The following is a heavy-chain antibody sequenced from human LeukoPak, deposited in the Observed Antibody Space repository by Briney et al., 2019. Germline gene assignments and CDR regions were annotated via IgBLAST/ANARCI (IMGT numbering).Heavy chain of an antibody. CDR1: GFTFSSYA. V-gene: IGHV3-23*01. D-gene: IGHD4-11*01. Sequence: GGSLRLSCAASGFTFSSYAMSWVRQAPGKGLEWVSAISGSGGSTYYADSVRGRFTISRDNSKNTLYLQMNSLRPDDTALYYCARDGTTVHFFDYWGQGTLVTVSS. CDR3: ARDGTTVHFFDY. J-gene: IGHJ4*02. CDR2: ISGSGGST.